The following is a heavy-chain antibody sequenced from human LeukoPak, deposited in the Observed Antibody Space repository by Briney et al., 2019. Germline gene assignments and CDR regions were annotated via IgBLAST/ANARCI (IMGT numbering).Heavy chain of an antibody. CDR1: GFTFDDYG. CDR3: ARDPIGLYCSGGSCQGAFDI. D-gene: IGHD2-15*01. J-gene: IGHJ3*02. V-gene: IGHV3-20*01. CDR2: INWNGGST. Sequence: GGSLRLSCAASGFTFDDYGMSWVRQAPGKGLEWVSCINWNGGSTGYADSVKGRFTISRDNAKNSLYLQMNSLRAEDTALYHCARDPIGLYCSGGSCQGAFDIWGQGTMVTVSS.